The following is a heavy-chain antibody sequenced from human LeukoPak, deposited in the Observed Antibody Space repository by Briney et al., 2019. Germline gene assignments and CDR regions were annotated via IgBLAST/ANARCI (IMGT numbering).Heavy chain of an antibody. Sequence: LRLSCAASGFTFSNYAMSWIRQPPGKGLEWIGEINHSGSTNYNPSLKSRVTISVDTSKNQFSLKLSSVTAADTAVYYCARGLDYYDSSGTYYFDYWGQGTLVTVSS. V-gene: IGHV4-34*01. CDR3: ARGLDYYDSSGTYYFDY. J-gene: IGHJ4*02. CDR2: INHSGST. CDR1: GFTFSNYA. D-gene: IGHD3-22*01.